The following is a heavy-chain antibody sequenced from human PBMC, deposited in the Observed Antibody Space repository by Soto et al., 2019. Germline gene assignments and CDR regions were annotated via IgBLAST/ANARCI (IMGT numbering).Heavy chain of an antibody. CDR2: FYYSGTT. D-gene: IGHD3-9*01. V-gene: IGHV4-31*03. Sequence: QVQLQESGPGLVKPSQTLSLTCTLSGGSISSEGYYWTWIRQHPRKGLEWIGAFYYSGTTSYNPSLKSRLTISVSTSNNQFSVMLSSVTAADTAMYYCARKHDILTGSDSFDVWGRGTMVTVSS. J-gene: IGHJ3*01. CDR1: GGSISSEGYY. CDR3: ARKHDILTGSDSFDV.